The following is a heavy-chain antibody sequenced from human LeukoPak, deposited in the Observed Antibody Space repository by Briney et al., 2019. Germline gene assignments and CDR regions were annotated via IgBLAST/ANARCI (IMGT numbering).Heavy chain of an antibody. CDR3: ARDSSIVVVTALNYYGMDV. CDR1: GGSISSSSYY. D-gene: IGHD2-21*02. J-gene: IGHJ6*02. Sequence: SETLSLTCTVSGGSISSSSYYWGWIRQPPGKGLEWIGSIYYSGSTYYNLSLKSRVTISVDTSKNQFSLKLSSVTAADTAVYYCARDSSIVVVTALNYYGMDVWGQGTTVTVSS. CDR2: IYYSGST. V-gene: IGHV4-39*07.